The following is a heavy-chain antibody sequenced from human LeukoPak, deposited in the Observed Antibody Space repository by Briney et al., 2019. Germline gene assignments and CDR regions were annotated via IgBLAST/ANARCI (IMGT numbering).Heavy chain of an antibody. V-gene: IGHV4-31*03. CDR1: GGSISSGGYY. CDR3: ARTGLQHWYFDL. D-gene: IGHD1-1*01. CDR2: IYYSGST. Sequence: SETLSLTYTVSGGSISSGGYYWSWIRQHPGKGLEWIGYIYYSGSTYYNPSLKSRVTISVDTSKNQFSLKLSSVTAADTAVYYCARTGLQHWYFDLWGRGTLVTVSS. J-gene: IGHJ2*01.